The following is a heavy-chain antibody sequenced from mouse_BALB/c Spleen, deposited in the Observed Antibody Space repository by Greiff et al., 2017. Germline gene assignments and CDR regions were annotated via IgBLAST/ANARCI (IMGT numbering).Heavy chain of an antibody. CDR2: INPSNGRT. V-gene: IGHV1S81*02. CDR3: ASPDGYYEGEAMDY. D-gene: IGHD2-3*01. Sequence: VQLQQSGAELVKPGASVKLSCKASGYTFTSYWMHWVKQRPGQGLEWIGEINPSNGRTNYNEKFKSKATLTVDKSSSTAYMQLSSLTSEDSAVYYCASPDGYYEGEAMDYWGQGTSVTVSS. J-gene: IGHJ4*01. CDR1: GYTFTSYW.